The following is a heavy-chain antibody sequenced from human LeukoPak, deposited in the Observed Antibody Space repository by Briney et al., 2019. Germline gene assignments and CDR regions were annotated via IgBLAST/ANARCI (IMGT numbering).Heavy chain of an antibody. Sequence: ASVKVSCKAPGYIFSKYYLQWVRQAPGQGLEWMGMINPSGGTTSYAQKFQDRVTMTSDTSTSTVYMELSSLRSEDTAVYYCARGGLRDSSGWSNWYLDLWGRGTLVTVSS. CDR3: ARGGLRDSSGWSNWYLDL. J-gene: IGHJ2*01. V-gene: IGHV1-46*01. D-gene: IGHD3-22*01. CDR2: INPSGGTT. CDR1: GYIFSKYY.